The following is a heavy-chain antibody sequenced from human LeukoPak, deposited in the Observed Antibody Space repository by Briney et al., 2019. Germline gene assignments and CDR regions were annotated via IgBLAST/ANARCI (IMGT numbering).Heavy chain of an antibody. D-gene: IGHD5-18*01. Sequence: SETLSLTCTLCGRSKKSDIYYWRWIRQPPGKGLEWIGGIYYSGSTYYNPSLKSRVTISVDTSKNQFSLKLTSVTAADTAVDYCARQGDGGYRYGNFDSWGQGTLVTVSS. CDR3: ARQGDGGYRYGNFDS. CDR2: IYYSGST. V-gene: IGHV4-39*01. J-gene: IGHJ4*02. CDR1: GRSKKSDIYY.